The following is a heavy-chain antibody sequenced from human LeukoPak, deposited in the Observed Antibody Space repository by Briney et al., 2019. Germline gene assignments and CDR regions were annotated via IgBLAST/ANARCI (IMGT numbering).Heavy chain of an antibody. J-gene: IGHJ5*02. CDR2: INPDSGAT. D-gene: IGHD2-2*01. CDR3: ARDQAEVGSYNWFDP. V-gene: IGHV1-2*02. Sequence: ASVKVSCKTSGYTFTGYYIHWMRQAPGQGLEWMGWINPDSGATRYAQKFQGRVTMTRDTSISTGYMEMIRLSPDDTAVYYCARDQAEVGSYNWFDPWGQGSLVTVSS. CDR1: GYTFTGYY.